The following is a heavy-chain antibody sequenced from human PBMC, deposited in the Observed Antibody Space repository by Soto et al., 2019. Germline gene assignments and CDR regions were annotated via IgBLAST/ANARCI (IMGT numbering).Heavy chain of an antibody. CDR3: ARSDYYLTYYFDY. Sequence: PSETLSLTCTVSGGSISSSSYYWGWIRQPPGKGLEWIGSIYYGGSTYYNPSLKSRVTISVDTSKNQFSLKLSSVTAADTAVYYCARSDYYLTYYFDYWGQGTLVTVSS. J-gene: IGHJ4*02. CDR1: GGSISSSSYY. D-gene: IGHD3-22*01. CDR2: IYYGGST. V-gene: IGHV4-39*01.